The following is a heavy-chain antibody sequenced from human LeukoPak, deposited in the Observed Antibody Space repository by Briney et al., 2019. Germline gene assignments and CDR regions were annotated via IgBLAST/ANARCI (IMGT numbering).Heavy chain of an antibody. CDR2: IHSDENNT. CDR3: ARGWSGGPDS. J-gene: IGHJ4*02. CDR1: GFTFSSYW. Sequence: GGSLRLSCAASGFTFSSYWMHWVRQAPGKGLVWVSLIHSDENNTIYADSVKGRFTVSRDNAKNTLYLQMTSLRAEDTAVYYCARGWSGGPDSWGRGTLVTVSS. D-gene: IGHD2-15*01. V-gene: IGHV3-74*01.